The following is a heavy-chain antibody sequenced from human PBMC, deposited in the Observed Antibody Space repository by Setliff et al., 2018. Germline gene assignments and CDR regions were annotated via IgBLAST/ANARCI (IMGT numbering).Heavy chain of an antibody. CDR1: GYSFTSYW. D-gene: IGHD4-17*01. CDR2: IYPGDSDT. Sequence: PGESLTISCKGSGYSFTSYWIGWVRQMPGKGLEWMGIIYPGDSDTRYSPSFQGQVTISADKSISTAYLQWSSLKASDTAMYYCAGGLRWYPNGYYFNSWGQGTLVTVSS. J-gene: IGHJ4*02. V-gene: IGHV5-51*01. CDR3: AGGLRWYPNGYYFNS.